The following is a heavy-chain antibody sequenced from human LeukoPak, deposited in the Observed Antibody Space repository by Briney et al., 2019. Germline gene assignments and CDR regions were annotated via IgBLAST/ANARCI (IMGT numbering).Heavy chain of an antibody. CDR1: GYSVTSYW. Sequence: GESLKISCKGSGYSVTSYWIGWVRQMRGKGLEWMGIIYPGDSDTRYSPSFQGQVTISADKSISTAYLQWSSLKASDTAMYYCARPARGDYSLTAFDIWGQGTMVTVSS. CDR3: ARPARGDYSLTAFDI. D-gene: IGHD4-17*01. V-gene: IGHV5-51*01. CDR2: IYPGDSDT. J-gene: IGHJ3*02.